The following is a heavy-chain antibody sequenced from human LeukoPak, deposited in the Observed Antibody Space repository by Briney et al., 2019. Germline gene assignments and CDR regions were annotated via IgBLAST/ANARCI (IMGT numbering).Heavy chain of an antibody. CDR3: ATETYYYDSSGYFD. V-gene: IGHV4-34*01. CDR2: INHSGST. D-gene: IGHD3-22*01. J-gene: IGHJ4*02. Sequence: SETLCLTCAVYGGSFSGYYWSWIRQPPGKGLEWIGEINHSGSTNYNPSLKSRVTISVDTSKNQFSLKLSSVTAADTAVYYCATETYYYDSSGYFDWGQGTLVTVSS. CDR1: GGSFSGYY.